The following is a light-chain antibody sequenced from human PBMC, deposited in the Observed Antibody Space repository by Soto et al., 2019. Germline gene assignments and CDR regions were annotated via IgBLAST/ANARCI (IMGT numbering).Light chain of an antibody. CDR1: SSNIGAGYD. CDR3: QSYDSSLSGWV. J-gene: IGLJ3*02. CDR2: GNS. V-gene: IGLV1-40*01. Sequence: QPVLTQPPSVSGAPGQRVTISCTGSSSNIGAGYDVHWYQQLPGTAPKLLIYGNSNRPSGVPDRFSGSKSGTSASLAITGLQAENEADYYCQSYDSSLSGWVLGGGTKVTVL.